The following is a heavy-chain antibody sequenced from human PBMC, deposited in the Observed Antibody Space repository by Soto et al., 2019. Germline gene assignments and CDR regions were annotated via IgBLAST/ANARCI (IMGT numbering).Heavy chain of an antibody. CDR1: GFTFSNYW. Sequence: EVQLVESGGGLVQPGGSLRLSCAASGFTFSNYWMHWVRQAPGKGLVWVSRINSDGSSTSYADSVKGRFTISRDNAKNTLYLQMYSLRAEDTALYYCARGALASVTTGAFHIWGQGTMVTVSS. CDR2: INSDGSST. CDR3: ARGALASVTTGAFHI. J-gene: IGHJ3*02. V-gene: IGHV3-74*01. D-gene: IGHD4-17*01.